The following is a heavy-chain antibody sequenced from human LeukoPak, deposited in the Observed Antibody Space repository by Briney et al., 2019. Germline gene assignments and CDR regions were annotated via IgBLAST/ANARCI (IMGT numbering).Heavy chain of an antibody. CDR3: ARRLGRKFGERFYYYHYMDV. CDR1: GFTFSSYS. V-gene: IGHV4-34*01. D-gene: IGHD3-10*01. Sequence: GSLRLSCAASGFTFSSYSMNWVRQPPGKGLEWIGEMNHSGSTNYNPSLKSRVTISVDTSKNQFSLKLSSVTAADTAVYYCARRLGRKFGERFYYYHYMDVWGKGTTVTISS. CDR2: MNHSGST. J-gene: IGHJ6*03.